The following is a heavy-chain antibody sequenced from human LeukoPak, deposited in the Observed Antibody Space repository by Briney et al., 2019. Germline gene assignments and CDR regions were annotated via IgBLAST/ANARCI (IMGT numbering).Heavy chain of an antibody. CDR1: GYTFTGYY. CDR3: ARDGYYYDSSGLRYYYYYMDV. V-gene: IGHV1-2*02. D-gene: IGHD3-22*01. CDR2: INPNSGGT. J-gene: IGHJ6*03. Sequence: ASVKVSCKASGYTFTGYYMHWVRQAPGQGLEWMGWINPNSGGTNYAQKFQGRVTMTRDTSISTAYMELSRLRSDDTAVYYCARDGYYYDSSGLRYYYYYMDVWGKGTTVTVSS.